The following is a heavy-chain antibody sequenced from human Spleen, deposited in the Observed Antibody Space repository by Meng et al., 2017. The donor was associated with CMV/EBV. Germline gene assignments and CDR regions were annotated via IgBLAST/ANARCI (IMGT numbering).Heavy chain of an antibody. CDR2: ISSSGSTI. J-gene: IGHJ6*02. D-gene: IGHD3-16*01. CDR1: GFTFSSYS. CDR3: AREGGSYGMDV. V-gene: IGHV3-48*04. Sequence: GESLKISCAASGFTFSSYSMNWVRQAPGKGLEWVSYISSSGSTIYYADSVKGRFTISRDNAKNSLYLQMNSLRAEDTAVYYCAREGGSYGMDVWGQGTTVTVSS.